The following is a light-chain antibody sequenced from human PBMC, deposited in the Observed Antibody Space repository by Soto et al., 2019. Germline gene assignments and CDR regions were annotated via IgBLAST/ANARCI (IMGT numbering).Light chain of an antibody. J-gene: IGLJ1*01. CDR1: SSNIGSHS. Sequence: QSVLTQPPSASGTPGQRITISCSGSSSNIGSHSVNWYQQLPGTAPKLLIYRSSQRPSGVPDRFSGSKSGTSASLAISGLQSGDEADYYCCSYAGSYTYVFGTGTKLTVL. V-gene: IGLV1-44*01. CDR3: CSYAGSYTYV. CDR2: RSS.